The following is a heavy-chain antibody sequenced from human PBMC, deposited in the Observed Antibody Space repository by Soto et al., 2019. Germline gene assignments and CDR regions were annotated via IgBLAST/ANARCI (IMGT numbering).Heavy chain of an antibody. CDR2: INWDSGDI. J-gene: IGHJ4*02. D-gene: IGHD2-8*01. CDR3: AKDTAPGFYDANGHLDY. Sequence: PGGSLRLSCVVSGISFDDYAMHWVRQVPGKGLEWVSGINWDSGDIGYADSMKGRFTISRDNAKNSLYLQMNSLKTEDTALYYCAKDTAPGFYDANGHLDYWGQGTPVTVSS. V-gene: IGHV3-9*01. CDR1: GISFDDYA.